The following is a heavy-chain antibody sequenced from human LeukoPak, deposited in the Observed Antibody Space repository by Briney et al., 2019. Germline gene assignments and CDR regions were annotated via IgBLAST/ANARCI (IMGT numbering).Heavy chain of an antibody. CDR1: GFTFSSYA. Sequence: GGSLRLSCAASGFTFSSYAMSWVRQAPGKGLEWVSAISGSGGSTYYADSVKGRFTNSRDNSKNTLYLQMNSLRAEDTAVYYCAKDAPIAAAGLTSFDYWGQGTLVTVSS. J-gene: IGHJ4*02. CDR3: AKDAPIAAAGLTSFDY. D-gene: IGHD6-13*01. V-gene: IGHV3-23*01. CDR2: ISGSGGST.